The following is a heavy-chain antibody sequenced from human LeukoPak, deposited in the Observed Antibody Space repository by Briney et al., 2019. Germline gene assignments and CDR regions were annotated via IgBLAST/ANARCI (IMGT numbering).Heavy chain of an antibody. Sequence: GGSLRLSCAASGFTFSDYYMSWIRQAPGKGLEWVSYISSGGGTIYYADSVKGRFAISRDNAKNSLYLQMNSLRAEDTAVYYCARFERYYGSGSXPPDYWGQGTLVTVSS. D-gene: IGHD3-10*01. J-gene: IGHJ4*02. CDR2: ISSGGGTI. CDR1: GFTFSDYY. V-gene: IGHV3-11*01. CDR3: ARFERYYGSGSXPPDY.